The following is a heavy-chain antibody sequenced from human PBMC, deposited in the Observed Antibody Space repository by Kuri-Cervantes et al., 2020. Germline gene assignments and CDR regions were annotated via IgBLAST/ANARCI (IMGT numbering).Heavy chain of an antibody. CDR1: GGTFSSYA. J-gene: IGHJ4*02. Sequence: SVKVSCKASGGTFSSYAISWVRQAPGQGLEWMGGIIPIFGTANYAQKFQGRVTITADESTRAAYMELSRLRADDTAVYYCARSIAAASSPFFDYWGQGTLVTVSS. D-gene: IGHD6-13*01. CDR2: IIPIFGTA. V-gene: IGHV1-69*13. CDR3: ARSIAAASSPFFDY.